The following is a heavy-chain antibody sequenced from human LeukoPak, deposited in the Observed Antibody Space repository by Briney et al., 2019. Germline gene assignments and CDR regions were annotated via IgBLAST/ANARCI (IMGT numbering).Heavy chain of an antibody. CDR1: GGSISDNY. Sequence: SETLSLTCIVSGGSISDNYWSWLRQPPGKGLEHIGYMSYSGRTSYNPSLKSRVTISLDTSKNQFSLKLTSVTAADAAVYYCARTPDRGGFDYWGQGTLVTVSS. CDR2: MSYSGRT. V-gene: IGHV4-59*01. CDR3: ARTPDRGGFDY. J-gene: IGHJ4*02. D-gene: IGHD3-10*01.